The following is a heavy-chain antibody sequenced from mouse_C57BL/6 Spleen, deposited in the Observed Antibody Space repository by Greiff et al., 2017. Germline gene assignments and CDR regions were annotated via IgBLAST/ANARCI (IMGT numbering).Heavy chain of an antibody. D-gene: IGHD2-4*01. CDR2: ISSGSSTI. CDR3: ARELYDYDGDYFDY. V-gene: IGHV5-17*01. Sequence: EVQLVESGGGLVKPGGSLKLSCAASGFTFSDYGMHWVRQAPEKGLEWVAYISSGSSTIYYADTVKGRFTISRDNAKNTLFLQMTSLRSEDTAMYYCARELYDYDGDYFDYWCQGTTLTVSS. CDR1: GFTFSDYG. J-gene: IGHJ2*01.